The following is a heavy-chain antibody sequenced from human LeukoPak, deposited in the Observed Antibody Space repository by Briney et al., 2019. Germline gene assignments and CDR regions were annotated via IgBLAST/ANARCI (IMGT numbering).Heavy chain of an antibody. CDR2: IKHDGSEQ. D-gene: IGHD1-26*01. V-gene: IGHV3-7*01. Sequence: GGSLRLSCAASGFTFRSYWMSWVRQSPGKGLEWVANIKHDGSEQYYVDSVKGRFTLSRDNPKNSLYLQMNSLRAEDTAVYYCAKGRYSGSTYYFDYWGQGTLVLVSS. CDR1: GFTFRSYW. CDR3: AKGRYSGSTYYFDY. J-gene: IGHJ4*02.